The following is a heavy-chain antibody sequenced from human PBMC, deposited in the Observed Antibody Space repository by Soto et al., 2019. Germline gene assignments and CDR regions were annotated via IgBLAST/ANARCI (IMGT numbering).Heavy chain of an antibody. CDR3: AHTGWLDSSGYYSAQYFQH. D-gene: IGHD3-22*01. Sequence: QITLKESGPTLVKPTQTLTLTCTFSGFSLSTSGVGVGWIRQPPGKALEWLALIYWDDDKRYSPSLKSRLTISKDTPKNQVVLTMTNMDPVDTATYYCAHTGWLDSSGYYSAQYFQHWGQGTLVTVSS. CDR2: IYWDDDK. CDR1: GFSLSTSGVG. J-gene: IGHJ1*01. V-gene: IGHV2-5*02.